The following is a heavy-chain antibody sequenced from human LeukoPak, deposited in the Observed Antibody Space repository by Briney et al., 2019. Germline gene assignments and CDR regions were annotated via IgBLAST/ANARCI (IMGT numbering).Heavy chain of an antibody. CDR1: GATFSDYA. CDR2: FIPILGTA. V-gene: IGHV1-69*06. CDR3: AAIPVFGVVLHQEPV. J-gene: IGHJ6*04. Sequence: GASVKLSCKASGATFSDYALNWVRQAPGQGLELMGVFIPILGTANSTQKFHDRLTITANISTNTAYLELSSLRSEDTAVYFCAAIPVFGVVLHQEPVWGKGTTVTVSS. D-gene: IGHD3-3*01.